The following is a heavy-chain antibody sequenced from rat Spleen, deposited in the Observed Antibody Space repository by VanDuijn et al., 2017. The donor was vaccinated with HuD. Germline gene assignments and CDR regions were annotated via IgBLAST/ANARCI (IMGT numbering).Heavy chain of an antibody. CDR2: FSYDGSTP. CDR3: ARGRSLRGYYFDY. V-gene: IGHV5-29*01. J-gene: IGHJ2*01. CDR1: GFTFNNYS. Sequence: EVQMVESGGGLVQPGRSLKLSCAASGFTFNNYSMASVRQGPTKGLEGVATFSYDGSTPYCRDSVKGRFTVSRDNAKNILYLQMDSLNSEDSATYYCARGRSLRGYYFDYWGQGVMVTVSS. D-gene: IGHD3-1*01.